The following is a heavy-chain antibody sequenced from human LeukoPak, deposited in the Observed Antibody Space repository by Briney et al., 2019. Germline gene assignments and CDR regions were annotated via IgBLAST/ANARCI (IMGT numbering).Heavy chain of an antibody. CDR1: GFTVSSNY. Sequence: QPGGSLRLSCAASGFTVSSNYMSWVRQAPGKGLEWVSVIYSGGSTYYADSVKGRFTISRDNSKNTLYLQMNSLRAEDTAVYYCARLAPPYSILGDYWGQGTLVTVSS. CDR3: ARLAPPYSILGDY. D-gene: IGHD6-13*01. J-gene: IGHJ4*02. V-gene: IGHV3-66*04. CDR2: IYSGGST.